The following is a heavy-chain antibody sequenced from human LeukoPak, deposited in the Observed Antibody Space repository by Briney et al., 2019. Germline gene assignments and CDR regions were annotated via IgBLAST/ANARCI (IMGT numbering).Heavy chain of an antibody. V-gene: IGHV3-23*01. CDR3: ARYHRGGTYYFDY. D-gene: IGHD1-26*01. CDR1: GFTFSSYA. Sequence: PGGSLRLSCAVSGFTFSSYAMSWVRQAPGKGLEWVSVTTVDGSTYYAESVKDRFTISRDSSKNTLYLQMNSLWAEDTAIYSCARYHRGGTYYFDYWGQGTLVTVSS. CDR2: TTVDGST. J-gene: IGHJ4*02.